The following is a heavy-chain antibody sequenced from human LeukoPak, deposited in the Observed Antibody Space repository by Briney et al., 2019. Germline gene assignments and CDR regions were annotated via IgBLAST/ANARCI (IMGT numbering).Heavy chain of an antibody. J-gene: IGHJ5*02. CDR2: INPNSGGT. CDR1: GYTFTSYG. CDR3: ARNYGSGSYYKVFDP. D-gene: IGHD3-10*01. Sequence: ASVKVSCKASGYTFTSYGISWVRQAPGQGLEWMGWINPNSGGTNYAQKFQGRVTMTRDTSISTAYMELSRLRLDDTAVYYCARNYGSGSYYKVFDPWGQGTLVTVSS. V-gene: IGHV1-2*02.